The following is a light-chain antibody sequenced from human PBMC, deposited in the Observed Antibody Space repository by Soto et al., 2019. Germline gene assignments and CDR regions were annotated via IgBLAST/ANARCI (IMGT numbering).Light chain of an antibody. V-gene: IGKV3D-15*01. CDR1: QSVSNN. J-gene: IGKJ3*01. CDR2: GAS. CDR3: QHYNNWPFT. Sequence: EIVLTQSPGTLSLSPGERATLSCRASQSVSNNYLAWYQQKPGQAPRLLIYGASNRATGIPDRFSGSGSGTDFTLTISSLQSEDFAVYYCQHYNNWPFTFGPGTKVDI.